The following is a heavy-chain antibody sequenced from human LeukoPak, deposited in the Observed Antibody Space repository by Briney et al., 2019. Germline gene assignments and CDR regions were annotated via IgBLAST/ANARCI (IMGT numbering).Heavy chain of an antibody. J-gene: IGHJ6*02. CDR3: VRAGYYDSIYYGMDV. Sequence: ASVKVSCKASGYTFTIYGISWVRQAPGQGLEWMGWISAYNGNTNYAQKLQGRVTMTTDTSTSTAYMELRSLRSDDTAVYCCVRAGYYDSIYYGMDVWGQGTTVTVSS. CDR1: GYTFTIYG. CDR2: ISAYNGNT. V-gene: IGHV1-18*01. D-gene: IGHD3-22*01.